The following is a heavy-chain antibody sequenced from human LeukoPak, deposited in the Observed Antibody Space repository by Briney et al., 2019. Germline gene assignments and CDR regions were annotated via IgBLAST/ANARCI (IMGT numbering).Heavy chain of an antibody. J-gene: IGHJ2*01. D-gene: IGHD5-24*01. V-gene: IGHV4-59*01. CDR3: ARGVADGYKFWYFDL. CDR1: GGSLSRYY. CDR2: ISYRGST. Sequence: PSETLCLSCTVSGGSLSRYYWSWIRQPPGKRLEWIGYISYRGSTNYNPSLKSRVTISVDTSKNQFSLKLSSVSAADTAVYYCARGVADGYKFWYFDLWGRGTLVTVSS.